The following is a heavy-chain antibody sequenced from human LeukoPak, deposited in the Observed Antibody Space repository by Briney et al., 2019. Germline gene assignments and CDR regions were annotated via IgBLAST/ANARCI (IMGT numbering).Heavy chain of an antibody. J-gene: IGHJ4*02. D-gene: IGHD7-27*01. CDR2: ISPYNGNT. CDR1: GYTFTIYG. V-gene: IGHV1-18*01. CDR3: ARQANWGSLDY. Sequence: ASVTVSCTASGYTFTIYGISWVRQAPGQGLEWMGWISPYNGNTDYAQIFQGRVTMTTDTSTSTAYMELRSLRSDDTAVYYCARQANWGSLDYWGQGTLVTVSS.